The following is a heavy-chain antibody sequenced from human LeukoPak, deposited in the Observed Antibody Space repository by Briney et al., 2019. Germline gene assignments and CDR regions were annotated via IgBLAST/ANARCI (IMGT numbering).Heavy chain of an antibody. V-gene: IGHV1-18*01. CDR1: GYTFTSYG. Sequence: ASVKVSCKASGYTFTSYGISWVRQAPGQGLEWMGWISAYNGNTNYAQKLQGRVTMITDTSTSTAYMELRSLRSDDTAVYYCARDNKARFDFWSGYDDYWGQGTLVTVSS. CDR3: ARDNKARFDFWSGYDDY. CDR2: ISAYNGNT. J-gene: IGHJ4*02. D-gene: IGHD3-3*01.